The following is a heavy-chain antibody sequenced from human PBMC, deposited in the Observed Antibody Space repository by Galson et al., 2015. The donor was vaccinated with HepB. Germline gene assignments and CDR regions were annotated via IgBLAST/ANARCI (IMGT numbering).Heavy chain of an antibody. D-gene: IGHD3-22*01. Sequence: SLRLSCAASTFTFSSYAMTWVRQAPGKGLEWVSAISSSGGTTYYAGSVKGRFTISRDNSKNTLYLQMNSLRAEDTAVYYCAKSLRYYYDLPLDYWGQGTLVTVSS. CDR2: ISSSGGTT. CDR1: TFTFSSYA. V-gene: IGHV3-23*01. J-gene: IGHJ4*02. CDR3: AKSLRYYYDLPLDY.